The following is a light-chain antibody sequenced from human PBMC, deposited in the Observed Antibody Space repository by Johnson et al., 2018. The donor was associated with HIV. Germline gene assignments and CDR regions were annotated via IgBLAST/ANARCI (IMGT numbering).Light chain of an antibody. V-gene: IGLV1-51*02. J-gene: IGLJ1*01. CDR2: ENT. CDR1: SSNIANKY. Sequence: QSVLTQPPSVSAAPGQKVTISCSGSSSNIANKYVSWYQHLPGTAPKLLIYENTRRPSGIPDRFSGSKSGTSATLGITGLQTGAEADYYCGTWDTSLSAGGVFGSGTKVTVL. CDR3: GTWDTSLSAGGV.